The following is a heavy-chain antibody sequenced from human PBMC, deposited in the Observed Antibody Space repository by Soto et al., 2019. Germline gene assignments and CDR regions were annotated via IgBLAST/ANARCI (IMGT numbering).Heavy chain of an antibody. CDR2: ISSNGGST. D-gene: IGHD5-12*01. CDR3: VKDQGGYSGYVFDY. CDR1: GFTVSSNY. J-gene: IGHJ4*02. V-gene: IGHV3-64D*06. Sequence: PGGSLRLSCAASGFTVSSNYMTWVRQAPGKGLEYVSVISSNGGSTYYADSVKGRFTISRDNSKNTLYLQMSSLRVEDTAVYYCVKDQGGYSGYVFDYWGQGTLVTSPQ.